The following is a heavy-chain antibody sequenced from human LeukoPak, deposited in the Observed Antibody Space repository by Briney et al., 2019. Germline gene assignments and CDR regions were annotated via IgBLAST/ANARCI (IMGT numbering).Heavy chain of an antibody. Sequence: GASVNDSCQASGYTHRSYGFRWVAQAPGQGLEWMGWISVYSGNTNYAQRCQGRVTMTTDTSTSTAYMELRSLRSDDTAVYDCARDANCVLGEYWGERALFTVSS. CDR3: ARDANCVLGEY. V-gene: IGHV1-18*01. CDR1: GYTHRSYG. CDR2: ISVYSGNT. J-gene: IGHJ4*02. D-gene: IGHD2-8*02.